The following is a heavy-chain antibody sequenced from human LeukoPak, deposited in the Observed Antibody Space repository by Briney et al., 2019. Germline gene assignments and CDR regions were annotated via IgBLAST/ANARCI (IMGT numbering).Heavy chain of an antibody. J-gene: IGHJ4*02. CDR1: GGSISSGDYY. D-gene: IGHD1-26*01. CDR2: IYYSGST. Sequence: SETLSLTCTVSGGSISSGDYYWSWIRQPPGKGLEWIGYIYYSGSTYYNPSLKSRVTISVDTSKNQFSLKLSSVTAADTAVYYCAGTHKGSYYDYWGQGTLVTVSS. CDR3: AGTHKGSYYDY. V-gene: IGHV4-30-4*08.